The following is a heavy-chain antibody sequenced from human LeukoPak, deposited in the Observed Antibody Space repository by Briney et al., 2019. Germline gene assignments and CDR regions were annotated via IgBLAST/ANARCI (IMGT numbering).Heavy chain of an antibody. CDR3: ARGSYYDILTGYYEKLFDY. CDR2: INWNGGST. V-gene: IGHV3-20*04. J-gene: IGHJ4*02. CDR1: GFTFDDYG. D-gene: IGHD3-9*01. Sequence: GGSLRLSCAASGFTFDDYGMSWVRQAPGKGLEWVSGINWNGGSTGYADSVKGRFTISRDNAKNSLYLQMNSLRAEDTALYYCARGSYYDILTGYYEKLFDYWGQGTLVTVS.